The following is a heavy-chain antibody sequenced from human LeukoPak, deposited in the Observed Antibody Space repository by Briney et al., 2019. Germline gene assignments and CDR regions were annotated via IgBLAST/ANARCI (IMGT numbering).Heavy chain of an antibody. CDR2: ISYDGSNK. V-gene: IGHV3-30*03. CDR3: ATLYYDSSGDDY. Sequence: GGSLRLSCAASGFTFSSYGMHWVRQAPGKGLEWVAVISYDGSNKYYADSVKGRFTISRDNSKNTLYLQMNSLRAEDTAVYYCATLYYDSSGDDYWGQGTLGTVSS. D-gene: IGHD3-22*01. J-gene: IGHJ4*02. CDR1: GFTFSSYG.